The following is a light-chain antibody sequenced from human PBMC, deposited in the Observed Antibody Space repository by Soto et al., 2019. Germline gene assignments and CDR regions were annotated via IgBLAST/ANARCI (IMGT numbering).Light chain of an antibody. CDR2: GTS. J-gene: IGKJ1*01. CDR3: QQYGSSSWT. V-gene: IGKV3-20*01. CDR1: QSVSSSY. Sequence: EIVLTQSPGTLSLSPGERATLSCRASQSVSSSYLACYQQKPGQAPRLLINGTSSRATAIPDRFSGSGSGTDFTLLSSRLVPEDFAVYYCQQYGSSSWTFGQGTKVEIK.